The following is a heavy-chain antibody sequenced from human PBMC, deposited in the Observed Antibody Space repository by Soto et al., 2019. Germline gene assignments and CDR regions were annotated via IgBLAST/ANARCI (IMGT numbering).Heavy chain of an antibody. CDR3: AKDKTLSGWYAFDY. J-gene: IGHJ4*02. CDR2: ISWNSGSI. CDR1: GFTFDDYA. Sequence: EVQLVESGGGLVQPGRSLRLSCAASGFTFDDYAMHWVRQAPGKGLEWVSGISWNSGSIGYADSVKGRFTISRDNAKNSLYLPMNSLRAEDTALYYCAKDKTLSGWYAFDYWGQGTLVTVSS. D-gene: IGHD6-19*01. V-gene: IGHV3-9*01.